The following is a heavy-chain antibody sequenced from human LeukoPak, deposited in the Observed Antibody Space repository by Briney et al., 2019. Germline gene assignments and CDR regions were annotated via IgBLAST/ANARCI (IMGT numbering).Heavy chain of an antibody. J-gene: IGHJ6*02. D-gene: IGHD2-8*01. CDR1: GLTFSSYA. V-gene: IGHV3-30-3*01. CDR3: ARGPERTGVGTRYYYDMDV. CDR2: ISYDGSNK. Sequence: GGSLRLSCAASGLTFSSYAMHWVRQAPGKGLEWVAVISYDGSNKYYADSVKGRFTISRDNSKNTLYLQMNSLRAEDTAVYYCARGPERTGVGTRYYYDMDVWGQGTTVTVSS.